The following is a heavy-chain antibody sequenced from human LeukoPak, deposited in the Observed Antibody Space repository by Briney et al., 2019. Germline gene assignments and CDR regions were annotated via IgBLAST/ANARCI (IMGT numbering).Heavy chain of an antibody. V-gene: IGHV3-23*01. CDR3: AKAPSVSSSWFDY. Sequence: GGSLRLSCAASGFPFNTYAMTLVRQAPGKGLGWVSGISGSGGTTYYADSVKGRFTISRDNSGNTLYLQMSSLRAEDTAVYCCAKAPSVSSSWFDYWGQGTLVTVSS. D-gene: IGHD6-13*01. CDR1: GFPFNTYA. J-gene: IGHJ4*02. CDR2: ISGSGGTT.